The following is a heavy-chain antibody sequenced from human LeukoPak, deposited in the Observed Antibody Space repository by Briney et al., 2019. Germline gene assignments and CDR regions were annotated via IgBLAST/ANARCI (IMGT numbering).Heavy chain of an antibody. D-gene: IGHD4-17*01. Sequence: GGSLRLSCAASGFTFSNYNMNWVRQAPGKGLEWVSFISGGKTYIYYADSAKGRFTISRDKAKNSLYLQMNSLRADDTAVYYCALDYGDYYFDSWGQGTLVTVSS. J-gene: IGHJ4*02. CDR2: ISGGKTYI. CDR3: ALDYGDYYFDS. V-gene: IGHV3-21*01. CDR1: GFTFSNYN.